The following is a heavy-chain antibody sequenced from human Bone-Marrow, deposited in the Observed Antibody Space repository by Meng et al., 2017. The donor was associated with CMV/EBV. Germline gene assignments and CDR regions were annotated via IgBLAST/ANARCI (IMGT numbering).Heavy chain of an antibody. Sequence: SGYTFTSYGISWVRQAPGQGLEWMGWISAYNGNTNYAQKLQGRVTMTTDTSTSTAYMELRSLRSDDTAVYYCARVFCSSTSCAGRFDPWGQGTLVTVSS. CDR2: ISAYNGNT. CDR1: GYTFTSYG. D-gene: IGHD2-2*01. V-gene: IGHV1-18*01. CDR3: ARVFCSSTSCAGRFDP. J-gene: IGHJ5*02.